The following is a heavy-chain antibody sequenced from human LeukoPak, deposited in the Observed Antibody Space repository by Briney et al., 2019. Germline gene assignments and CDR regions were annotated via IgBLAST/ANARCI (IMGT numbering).Heavy chain of an antibody. V-gene: IGHV3-21*01. J-gene: IGHJ4*02. CDR2: ISSSSSYI. CDR3: ARDLGDGYTIDY. Sequence: GRSLRLSCAASGFTFSSYSMNWVRQAQGKGLEWVSSISSSSSYIYYADSVKGRFTISRDNAKNSLYLQMNSLRAEDTAVYYCARDLGDGYTIDYWGQGTLVTVSS. CDR1: GFTFSSYS. D-gene: IGHD5-24*01.